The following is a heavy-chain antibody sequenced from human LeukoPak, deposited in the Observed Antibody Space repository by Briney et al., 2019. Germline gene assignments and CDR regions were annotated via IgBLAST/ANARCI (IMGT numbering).Heavy chain of an antibody. D-gene: IGHD2-15*01. CDR1: GFTFSNYG. V-gene: IGHV3-33*01. CDR3: ARDRVESGGSQRFDC. Sequence: GGSLRLSCAASGFTFSNYGMHWVRQAPGKGLEWVAVIWNDGSNKYYADSVKGRFTISRDNSKNTLYLQMSSLRVDDTAVYYCARDRVESGGSQRFDCWGQGTLVTVSS. CDR2: IWNDGSNK. J-gene: IGHJ4*02.